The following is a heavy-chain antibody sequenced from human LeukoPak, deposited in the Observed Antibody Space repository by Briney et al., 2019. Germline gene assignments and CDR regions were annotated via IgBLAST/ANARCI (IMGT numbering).Heavy chain of an antibody. CDR2: ISGSGGST. CDR1: GFTFSSYA. Sequence: HPGGSLRLSCAAPGFTFSSYAMSWVRQAPGKGLEWVSAISGSGGSTYYADSVKGRFTISRDNSKNTLYLQMNSLRAEDTAVYYCAKGPFDYDSSGHYYVGDWFDPWGQGTLVAVSS. V-gene: IGHV3-23*01. CDR3: AKGPFDYDSSGHYYVGDWFDP. D-gene: IGHD3-22*01. J-gene: IGHJ5*02.